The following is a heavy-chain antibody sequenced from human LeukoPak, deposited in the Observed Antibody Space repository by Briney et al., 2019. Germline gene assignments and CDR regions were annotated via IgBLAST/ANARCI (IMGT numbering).Heavy chain of an antibody. CDR1: GFSFSGYY. V-gene: IGHV3-11*04. J-gene: IGHJ4*02. CDR2: ISSGASTI. D-gene: IGHD6-6*01. CDR3: AREGHSSSSDY. Sequence: PGGSLRLSCAASGFSFSGYYMTWIRQAPGKGLEWISYISSGASTIYYADSEKGRFTISRDNAKNSLYLQMNSLRVEDTAVYYCAREGHSSSSDYWGQGTLVTVSS.